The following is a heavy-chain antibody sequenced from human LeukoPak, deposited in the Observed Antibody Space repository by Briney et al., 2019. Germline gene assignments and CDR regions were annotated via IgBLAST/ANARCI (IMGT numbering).Heavy chain of an antibody. CDR1: GGTFSSYA. Sequence: GASVKVSCKASGGTFSSYAISWVRQAPGQGLEWMGRIIPILGIANYAQKFQGRVTITADKSTSTAYMELSSLRSEDTAVYYCARVAYYGSGRYFDYWGQGTLVTVSS. CDR3: ARVAYYGSGRYFDY. CDR2: IIPILGIA. V-gene: IGHV1-69*04. D-gene: IGHD3-10*01. J-gene: IGHJ4*02.